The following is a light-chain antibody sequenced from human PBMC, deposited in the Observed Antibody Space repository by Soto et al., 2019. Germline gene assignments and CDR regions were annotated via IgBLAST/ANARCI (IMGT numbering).Light chain of an antibody. Sequence: DIVMTQSPFSLPVTPGEPASISCRSSRSLYSGGYTYLDWYLQKPGQPPQLLISFGSNRASGVPDRFRGSGSGTDFTLEINRVEAEDLGVYYCMQTLQTPLTFGGGTKVEI. CDR3: MQTLQTPLT. J-gene: IGKJ4*01. V-gene: IGKV2-28*01. CDR2: FGS. CDR1: RSLYSGGYTY.